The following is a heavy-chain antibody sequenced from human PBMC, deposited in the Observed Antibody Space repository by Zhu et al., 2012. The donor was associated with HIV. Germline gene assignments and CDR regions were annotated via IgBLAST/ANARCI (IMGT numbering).Heavy chain of an antibody. CDR2: ISYSGNT. Sequence: QVQLQESGPGLVKPSETLSLTCTVSGGSISSSDCYWAWIRQPPGKGLEWIGSISYSGNTYSNPSLKSRVTMSMDTSKSQFSLKVNSVTAADTAVYYCARMAIYWYFDLWGLAPWSLSPQ. D-gene: IGHD5-24*01. V-gene: IGHV4-39*07. J-gene: IGHJ2*01. CDR1: GGSISSSDCY. CDR3: ARMAIYWYFDL.